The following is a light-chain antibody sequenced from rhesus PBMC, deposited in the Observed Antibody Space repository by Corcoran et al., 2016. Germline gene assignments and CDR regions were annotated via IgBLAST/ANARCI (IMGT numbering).Light chain of an antibody. CDR2: YAS. Sequence: ETVMMQSPATLSLSPGERATLSCRASQSVGSTLAWYQQKPGQAPMLLFYYASSRSTGIPDRFSGSGSRTEFTLTISSLEPEDIGVYYCQEYNDWPLTFGGGTKVEIK. J-gene: IGKJ4*01. CDR1: QSVGST. V-gene: IGKV3-42*02. CDR3: QEYNDWPLT.